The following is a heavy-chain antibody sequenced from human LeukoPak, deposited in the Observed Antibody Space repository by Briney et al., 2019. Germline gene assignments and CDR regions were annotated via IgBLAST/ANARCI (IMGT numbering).Heavy chain of an antibody. V-gene: IGHV3-7*04. CDR1: GFTFSSYE. CDR2: IKQDGSEK. CDR3: ATEAPGAERRDGYNYFDY. D-gene: IGHD5-24*01. J-gene: IGHJ4*02. Sequence: PGGSLRLSCAASGFTFSSYEMSWVRQAPGKGLEWVANIKQDGSEKYYVDSVKGRFTISRDNAKNSLYLQMNSLRAEDTAVYYCATEAPGAERRDGYNYFDYWGQGTLVTVSS.